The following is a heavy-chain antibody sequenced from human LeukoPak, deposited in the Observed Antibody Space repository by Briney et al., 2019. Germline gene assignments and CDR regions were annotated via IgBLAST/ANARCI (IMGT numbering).Heavy chain of an antibody. V-gene: IGHV3-21*01. CDR2: ISSSSNHI. J-gene: IGHJ4*02. Sequence: GGSLRLSCAASGFTFSSHSMNWVRQAPGRGLEWVSSISSSSNHIYYADSVKGRFTISRDNAKTSLYLQMNSLRAEDTAVYYCARGGEYYYDSSGYYADYWGQGTLVTVSS. D-gene: IGHD3-22*01. CDR1: GFTFSSHS. CDR3: ARGGEYYYDSSGYYADY.